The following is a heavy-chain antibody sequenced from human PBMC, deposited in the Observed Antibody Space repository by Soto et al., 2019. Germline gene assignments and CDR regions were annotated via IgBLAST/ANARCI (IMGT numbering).Heavy chain of an antibody. CDR3: ARDSSRGTATWGCCYCHGMDV. CDR1: GFTFSDHD. Sequence: QVQLVESGGGVAPSGRSLRLSCAASGFTFSDHDIHWVRQAPGKGLEWLAVISYDGGVKYYADSVKGRFTLSRDNIKNTLFLQMNSLRPEDTAIYYCARDSSRGTATWGCCYCHGMDVWGQGTAVTVSS. J-gene: IGHJ6*02. V-gene: IGHV3-30*03. D-gene: IGHD2-15*01. CDR2: ISYDGGVK.